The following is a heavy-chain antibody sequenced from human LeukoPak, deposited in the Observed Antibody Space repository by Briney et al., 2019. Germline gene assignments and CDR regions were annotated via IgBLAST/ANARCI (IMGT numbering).Heavy chain of an antibody. D-gene: IGHD3-10*01. Sequence: SETLSLTCTVSGGSISGYYWSWFRQPAGKGLEWIGRVYTSGTTNYNPSLKSRVAMSIDTSKNQFSLKLTSVTAADTAVYYCARGFGHPWGQGTLVTVSS. CDR1: GGSISGYY. CDR2: VYTSGTT. J-gene: IGHJ5*02. V-gene: IGHV4-4*07. CDR3: ARGFGHP.